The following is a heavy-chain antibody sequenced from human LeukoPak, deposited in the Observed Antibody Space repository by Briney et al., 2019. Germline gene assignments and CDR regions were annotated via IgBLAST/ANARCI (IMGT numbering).Heavy chain of an antibody. CDR1: GFTFSSYE. D-gene: IGHD3-10*01. V-gene: IGHV3-48*03. CDR2: ISSCGSTI. CDR3: ARDSPRGGTFDY. J-gene: IGHJ4*02. Sequence: GGSLRLSCAASGFTFSSYEMNWVRQAPGKGLEWVSYISSCGSTIYYADSVKGRFTISRDNAKNSLYLQMNSLRAEDTAVYYCARDSPRGGTFDYWGQGTLVTVSS.